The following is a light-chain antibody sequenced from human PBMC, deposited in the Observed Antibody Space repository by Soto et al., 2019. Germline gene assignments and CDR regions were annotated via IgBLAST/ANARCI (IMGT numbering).Light chain of an antibody. CDR2: GAS. J-gene: IGKJ2*01. Sequence: EIVLTQSPGTLSLSPGERATLSCRASQSVISSYLAWYQQKPGQAPRLIIYGASSRATVIPDRFSGSGSGTDFTLTISRLEPEDFAVYYCQQYGSSPPYTFGQGTKLQIK. CDR1: QSVISSY. V-gene: IGKV3-20*01. CDR3: QQYGSSPPYT.